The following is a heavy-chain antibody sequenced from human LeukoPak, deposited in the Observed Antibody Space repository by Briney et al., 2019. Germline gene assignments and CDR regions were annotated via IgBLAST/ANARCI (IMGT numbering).Heavy chain of an antibody. CDR1: GGSISSSSYY. V-gene: IGHV4-39*01. CDR2: IYYSGST. J-gene: IGHJ6*03. D-gene: IGHD3-3*01. Sequence: SETLSLTCTVSGGSISSSSYYWGWLRQPPGKGLEWIGSIYYSGSTYSNPSLKSRVTISVDTSKNQFSLKLSSVTAAHTAVYYCGRLFYDFWSGHYYYYMDVWGKGTTVTVSS. CDR3: GRLFYDFWSGHYYYYMDV.